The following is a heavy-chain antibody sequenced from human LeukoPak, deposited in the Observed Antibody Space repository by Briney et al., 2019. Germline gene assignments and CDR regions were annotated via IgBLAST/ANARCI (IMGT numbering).Heavy chain of an antibody. J-gene: IGHJ3*02. Sequence: SETLSLTCTVSGGSISSYYWSWIRQPPGKGLEWIGYIYYSGSTNYNPSLKSRVTISVDTSKNQFSLKLSSVTAADTAVYYRARRQDYYDSSGYLHAFDIWGQGTMVTVSS. V-gene: IGHV4-59*08. CDR2: IYYSGST. CDR1: GGSISSYY. CDR3: ARRQDYYDSSGYLHAFDI. D-gene: IGHD3-22*01.